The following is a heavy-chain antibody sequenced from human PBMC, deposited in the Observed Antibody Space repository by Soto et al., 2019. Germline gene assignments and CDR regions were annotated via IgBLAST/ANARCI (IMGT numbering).Heavy chain of an antibody. CDR2: IIPIFGTA. Sequence: GASVKVSCKASGGTFSSYAISWVRQAPGQGLEWMGGIIPIFGTANYAQKFQGRVTITADESTSTAYMELSSLRSEDTAVYYCARVYYDSSGRTNAFDIWGQGTMVTVS. V-gene: IGHV1-69*13. D-gene: IGHD3-22*01. CDR3: ARVYYDSSGRTNAFDI. J-gene: IGHJ3*02. CDR1: GGTFSSYA.